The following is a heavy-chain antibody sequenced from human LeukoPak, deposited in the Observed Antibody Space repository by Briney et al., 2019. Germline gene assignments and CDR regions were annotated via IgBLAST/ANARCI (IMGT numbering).Heavy chain of an antibody. J-gene: IGHJ4*01. Sequence: PSETLSLTCSVSGGSISTYWSWIRQPAGKGLEWIAQIHTSGSTNFNPSLKSRVSISMDTPNNQFSLMISSVTAADTAIYYCAGRGRSTGWTFDYWGHGTLVTVSS. CDR2: IHTSGST. D-gene: IGHD6-19*01. V-gene: IGHV4-4*07. CDR1: GGSISTY. CDR3: AGRGRSTGWTFDY.